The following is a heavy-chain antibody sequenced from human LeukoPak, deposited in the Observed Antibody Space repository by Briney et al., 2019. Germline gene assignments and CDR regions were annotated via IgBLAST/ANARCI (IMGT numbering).Heavy chain of an antibody. D-gene: IGHD3-22*01. CDR3: ANRGPVREDYDSSDDDAFDI. CDR1: GGSFSGYY. V-gene: IGHV4-34*01. J-gene: IGHJ3*02. CDR2: INHSGGT. Sequence: KPSETLSLTCAVYGGSFSGYYWSWIRQPPGKGLECIGEINHSGGTNYNPSLKSRVTISVDTSKNQFSLKLSSVTAADTAVYYCANRGPVREDYDSSDDDAFDIWGQGTMVTVSS.